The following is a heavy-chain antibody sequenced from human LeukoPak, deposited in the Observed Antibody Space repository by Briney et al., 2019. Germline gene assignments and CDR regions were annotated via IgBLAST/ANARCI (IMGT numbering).Heavy chain of an antibody. CDR2: IIPIFGTA. CDR3: ARSPHPYYYDYGMDV. V-gene: IGHV1-69*13. J-gene: IGHJ6*04. CDR1: GGTFSSYA. Sequence: GASVKVSCKASGGTFSSYAISWVRQAPGHGLEWMGGIIPIFGTASYAQKFKGRVTITADESTSTAYMELSSLRSEDTAVYYCARSPHPYYYDYGMDVWGKGTTVTVSS.